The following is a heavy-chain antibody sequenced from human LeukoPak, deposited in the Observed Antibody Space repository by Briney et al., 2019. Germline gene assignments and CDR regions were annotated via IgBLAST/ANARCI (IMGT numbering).Heavy chain of an antibody. CDR2: LYYSGST. V-gene: IGHV4-39*07. CDR1: GGSISSSSYY. CDR3: ARVAVAVHYYYYGMDV. D-gene: IGHD6-19*01. J-gene: IGHJ6*02. Sequence: PSETVSLTCTVSGGSISSSSYYWGWIRQPPGKGLEWIGSLYYSGSTYYNPSLKSRVTISVDTSKNQFSLKLSSVTAADTAVYYCARVAVAVHYYYYGMDVWGQGTTVTVSS.